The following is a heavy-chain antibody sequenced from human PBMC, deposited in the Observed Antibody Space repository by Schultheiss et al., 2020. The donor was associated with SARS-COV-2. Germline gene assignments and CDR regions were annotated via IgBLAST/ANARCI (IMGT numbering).Heavy chain of an antibody. V-gene: IGHV4-38-2*02. D-gene: IGHD5-18*01. CDR1: GYSISSGYY. CDR2: IYHSGST. Sequence: SQTLSLTCAVSGYSISSGYYWGWIRQPPGKGLEWIGYIYHSGSTYYNPSLKSRVTISVDTSKNQFSLKLSSVTAADTAVYYCARDQESDTAMAMGFWFDPWGQGTLVTVSS. J-gene: IGHJ5*02. CDR3: ARDQESDTAMAMGFWFDP.